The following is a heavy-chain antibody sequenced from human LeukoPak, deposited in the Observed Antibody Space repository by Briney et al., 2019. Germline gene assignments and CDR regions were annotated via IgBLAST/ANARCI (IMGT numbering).Heavy chain of an antibody. CDR2: IYYSGST. CDR3: AREFLRVNAFDI. Sequence: PSETLSLTCTVSGGSISSGDYYWSWIRQPPGKGREWIGYIYYSGSTYYNPSLKSRVTISVDTSKNQFSLKLSSVTAADTAVYYCAREFLRVNAFDIWGQGTMVTVSS. CDR1: GGSISSGDYY. V-gene: IGHV4-30-4*08. D-gene: IGHD4-17*01. J-gene: IGHJ3*02.